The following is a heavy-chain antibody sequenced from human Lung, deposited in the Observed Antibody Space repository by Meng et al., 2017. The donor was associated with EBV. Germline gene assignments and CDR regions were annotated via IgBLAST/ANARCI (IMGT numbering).Heavy chain of an antibody. V-gene: IGHV1-18*01. CDR3: AREADGATFDY. CDR1: GYTFTSYG. Sequence: GRLCQSGAGVKKPWASAKVSVKASGYTFTSYGISWVRQAPGQGLEWMGWISGYNGNTNYAQKLQGRVTMTTDTSTSTAYMELRSLRSDDTAVYYCAREADGATFDYWGQGTLVTVSS. D-gene: IGHD1-26*01. J-gene: IGHJ4*02. CDR2: ISGYNGNT.